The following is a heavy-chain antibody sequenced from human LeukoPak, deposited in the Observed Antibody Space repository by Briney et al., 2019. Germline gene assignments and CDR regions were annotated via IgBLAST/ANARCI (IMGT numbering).Heavy chain of an antibody. Sequence: ASVKVSCKASEYTFIGYYMHWVRQAPGQGLEWVGWTNPNTGDTNYAQKFQGRVTMTRDTTITTSYMELSRLRSDDTAVYYCARRRCSGSSCQSYYFDFWGQGTLVTVSS. D-gene: IGHD2-15*01. V-gene: IGHV1-2*02. CDR1: EYTFIGYY. CDR2: TNPNTGDT. J-gene: IGHJ4*02. CDR3: ARRRCSGSSCQSYYFDF.